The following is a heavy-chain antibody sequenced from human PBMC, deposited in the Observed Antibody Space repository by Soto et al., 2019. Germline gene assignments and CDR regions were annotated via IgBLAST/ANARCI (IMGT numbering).Heavy chain of an antibody. Sequence: QVTLKESGPVLVKPTETLTLTCTVSGFSLSNARMGVSWIRQPPGKALEWLAHIFSNDEKSYSTSLKSRLTISKDTSKSQVVLTMTNMDPVDTATYYCARTGVSEFLGFWEPSSKSGYYGMDFWGQGTTVTVSS. J-gene: IGHJ6*02. V-gene: IGHV2-26*01. CDR3: ARTGVSEFLGFWEPSSKSGYYGMDF. CDR1: GFSLSNARMG. D-gene: IGHD3-10*01. CDR2: IFSNDEK.